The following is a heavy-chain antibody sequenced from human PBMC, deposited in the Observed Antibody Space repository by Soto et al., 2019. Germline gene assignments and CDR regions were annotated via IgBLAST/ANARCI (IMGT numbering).Heavy chain of an antibody. CDR1: GGTVASSHW. Sequence: QVQLQESGPRLVKPSGSLSLTCGVSGGTVASSHWWSWVRQSPGGGVEWIGNVYHTGDTNFNPSLQSRVTISVDQSNNQFSLRLNSLTAADTAVYFCAREIVTAGGNNYFDPWGPGTLVTVSS. J-gene: IGHJ5*02. D-gene: IGHD2-21*02. V-gene: IGHV4-4*02. CDR2: VYHTGDT. CDR3: AREIVTAGGNNYFDP.